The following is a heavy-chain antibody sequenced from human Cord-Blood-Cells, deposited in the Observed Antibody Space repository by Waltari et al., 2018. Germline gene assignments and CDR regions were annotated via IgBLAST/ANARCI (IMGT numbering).Heavy chain of an antibody. CDR1: GYTFTSYG. CDR2: NSAYNGNT. V-gene: IGHV1-18*01. D-gene: IGHD3-22*01. J-gene: IGHJ4*02. Sequence: QVQLVQPGAAVTKLAASVKVSCKASGYTFTSYGISWVRQASGHGLEWMGWNSAYNGNTNYAQTLQGRVTMTTDPSTSTADMELRSLRSDDTAVYYCARGGRYYYDSSGYYPLEYWGQGTLVTVSS. CDR3: ARGGRYYYDSSGYYPLEY.